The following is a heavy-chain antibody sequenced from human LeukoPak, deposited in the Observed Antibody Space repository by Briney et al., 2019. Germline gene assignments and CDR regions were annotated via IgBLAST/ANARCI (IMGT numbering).Heavy chain of an antibody. CDR1: GFTFSSYA. CDR3: ATRKPGYGDSDY. D-gene: IGHD4-17*01. Sequence: QPGAFLRLSCAASGFTFSSYAMSWVRQAPGKGLEWVSAISGSGGSTYYADSVKGRFTISRDNSKNTLYLQMNSLRAEDTAVYYCATRKPGYGDSDYWGQGTLVTVSS. J-gene: IGHJ4*02. V-gene: IGHV3-23*01. CDR2: ISGSGGST.